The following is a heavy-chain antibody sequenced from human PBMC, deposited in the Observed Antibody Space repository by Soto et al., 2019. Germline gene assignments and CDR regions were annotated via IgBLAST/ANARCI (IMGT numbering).Heavy chain of an antibody. Sequence: SVKVSCKASGFTFTSSAMQWVRQARGQRLEWIGWIVVGSGNTNYAQKFQERVTITRDMSTSTAYMELSSLRSEDTAVYYCAVLPIDYDYGDPDAFDIWGQGTMVTVSS. J-gene: IGHJ3*02. D-gene: IGHD4-17*01. CDR1: GFTFTSSA. CDR3: AVLPIDYDYGDPDAFDI. CDR2: IVVGSGNT. V-gene: IGHV1-58*02.